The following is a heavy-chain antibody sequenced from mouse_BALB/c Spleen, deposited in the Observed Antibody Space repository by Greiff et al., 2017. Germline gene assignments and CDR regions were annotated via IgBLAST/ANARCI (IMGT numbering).Heavy chain of an antibody. CDR2: ISSGGSYT. Sequence: EVKLVESGGDLVKPGGSLKLSCAASGFTFSSYGMPWVRQTPDKRLEWVATISSGGSYTYYPDSVKGRFTISRDNAKNTLYLQMSSLKSEDTAMYYCARHNYGSSYWYFDVWGAGTTVTVSS. D-gene: IGHD1-1*01. CDR3: ARHNYGSSYWYFDV. J-gene: IGHJ1*01. V-gene: IGHV5-6*01. CDR1: GFTFSSYG.